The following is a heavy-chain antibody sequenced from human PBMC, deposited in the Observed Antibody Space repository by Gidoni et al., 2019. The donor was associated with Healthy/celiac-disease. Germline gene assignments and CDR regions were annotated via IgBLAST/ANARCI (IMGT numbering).Heavy chain of an antibody. CDR1: GGSISSSSYY. CDR2: IYYSGST. D-gene: IGHD5-18*01. J-gene: IGHJ6*03. V-gene: IGHV4-39*01. CDR3: ARLDLDTAHMDA. Sequence: QLPLQESGQGLVKPSETLSLTCPVYGGSISSSSYYWGWIRQPPGKGLEWIGSIYYSGSTYYNPSLKSRVTISVDTSKNQFSLKLSSVTAADTAVYYCARLDLDTAHMDAWGKGTTVTVSS.